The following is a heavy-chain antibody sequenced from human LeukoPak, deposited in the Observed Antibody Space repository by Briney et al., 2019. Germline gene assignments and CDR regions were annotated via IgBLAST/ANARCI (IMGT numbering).Heavy chain of an antibody. CDR3: ARDLMWLVDY. CDR2: VSKHGRVD. Sequence: GGSLRLSCAASGFTFSSYDMHWARQAPGKGLEWLAYVSKHGRVDYYADSVKGRFTASRDNSRSTAYLQMNSLTPADSAVYYCARDLMWLVDYWGQGTLVTVSA. D-gene: IGHD6-19*01. J-gene: IGHJ4*02. V-gene: IGHV3-30*03. CDR1: GFTFSSYD.